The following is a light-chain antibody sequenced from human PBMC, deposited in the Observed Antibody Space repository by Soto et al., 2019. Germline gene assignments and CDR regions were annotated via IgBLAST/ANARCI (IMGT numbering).Light chain of an antibody. CDR2: AAS. CDR1: RDIGTW. CDR3: QQASVLPFT. Sequence: DIQMTQSPSSVSASVGDRVTITCRASRDIGTWLAWYQQIPGKAPKLLIFAASTLQNRVPSRFSGSGSGTDFTLTISGLQPEDFATYYCQQASVLPFTFGPGTKGDIK. V-gene: IGKV1-12*01. J-gene: IGKJ3*01.